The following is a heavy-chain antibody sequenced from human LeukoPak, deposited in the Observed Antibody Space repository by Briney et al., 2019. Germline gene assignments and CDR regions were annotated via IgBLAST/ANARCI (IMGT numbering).Heavy chain of an antibody. Sequence: GGSLRLSCAASGFTFNSYEMNCVRQAPGKGLEWISYITSDGNTIYSADSVKGRFTISRDDAKNSLYLQMNSLRAEDTAVYYCARASAVAGTRHYWGQGTLVTVSS. CDR2: ITSDGNTI. CDR3: ARASAVAGTRHY. V-gene: IGHV3-48*03. J-gene: IGHJ4*02. D-gene: IGHD6-19*01. CDR1: GFTFNSYE.